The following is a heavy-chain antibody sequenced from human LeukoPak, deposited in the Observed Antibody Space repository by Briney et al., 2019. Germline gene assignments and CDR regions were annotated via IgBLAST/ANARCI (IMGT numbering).Heavy chain of an antibody. J-gene: IGHJ5*02. CDR3: AKPPGIQLAGSWFDP. D-gene: IGHD5-18*01. Sequence: PGGSLRLSCAASGFTFSSYGMHWVRQAPGKGLEWVAFIRYDGSNKYYADSVKGRFTISRDNSKNTLYLQMNSLRAEDTAVYYCAKPPGIQLAGSWFDPWGQGTLVTVSS. CDR2: IRYDGSNK. CDR1: GFTFSSYG. V-gene: IGHV3-30*02.